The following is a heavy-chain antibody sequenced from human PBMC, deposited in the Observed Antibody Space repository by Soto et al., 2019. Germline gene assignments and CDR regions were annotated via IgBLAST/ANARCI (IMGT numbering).Heavy chain of an antibody. J-gene: IGHJ4*02. Sequence: SETLSLTCTVSGGSVSSGSYYWSWIRQPPGKGLEWIGYIYYSGSTNYNPSLKSRVTISVDTSKNQFSLKLSSVTAADTAVYYCASFYDSSGSPFDYWGQGTLVTVSS. CDR3: ASFYDSSGSPFDY. CDR1: GGSVSSGSYY. V-gene: IGHV4-61*01. D-gene: IGHD3-22*01. CDR2: IYYSGST.